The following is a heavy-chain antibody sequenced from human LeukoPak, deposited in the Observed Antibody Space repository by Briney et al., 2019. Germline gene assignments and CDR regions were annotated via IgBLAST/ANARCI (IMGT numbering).Heavy chain of an antibody. CDR3: ARDGNPYCGGDCYSEDWFDP. V-gene: IGHV1-18*01. CDR2: ISAYNGNT. J-gene: IGHJ5*02. Sequence: ASVKVSCKASGYTFTSYGISWVRQAPGQGLEWMGWISAYNGNTNYAQKLQGRVTMTTDTSTSTAYMELRSLRSDDTAVYYCARDGNPYCGGDCYSEDWFDPWGQGTLVTVPS. CDR1: GYTFTSYG. D-gene: IGHD2-21*02.